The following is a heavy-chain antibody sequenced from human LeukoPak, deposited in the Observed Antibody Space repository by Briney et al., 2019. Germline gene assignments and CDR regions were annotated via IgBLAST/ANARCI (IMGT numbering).Heavy chain of an antibody. V-gene: IGHV3-15*04. D-gene: IGHD1-7*01. J-gene: IGHJ6*02. CDR2: TVSEIDGGTT. CDR1: GSTFNYAW. CDR3: TTDEDWNYARKDV. Sequence: GGSLRLSCAASGSTFNYAWMSWVRQVPGRGLEWVGQTVSEIDGGTTDYATPVKGRFTISRDDSKSTLYLQMNSLKIEDTAVYYCTTDEDWNYARKDVWGQGATVIVSS.